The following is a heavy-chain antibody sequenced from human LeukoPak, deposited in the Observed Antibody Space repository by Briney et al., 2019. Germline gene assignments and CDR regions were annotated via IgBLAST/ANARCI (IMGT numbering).Heavy chain of an antibody. J-gene: IGHJ4*02. CDR3: ARGKYVWGSYRKDY. Sequence: ASVKVSCKASGGTFSSYAISWVRQAPGQGLEWMGWMNPNSGNTGYAQKFQGRVTMTRNTSISTAYMELSSLRSEDTAVYYCARGKYVWGSYRKDYWGQGTLVTVSS. D-gene: IGHD3-16*02. V-gene: IGHV1-8*02. CDR2: MNPNSGNT. CDR1: GGTFSSYA.